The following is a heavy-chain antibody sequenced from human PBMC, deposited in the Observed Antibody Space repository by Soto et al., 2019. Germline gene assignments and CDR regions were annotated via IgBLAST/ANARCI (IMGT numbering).Heavy chain of an antibody. CDR1: GFTFSSYA. CDR3: AKDSQEYSSGWYGFWFDP. Sequence: GGSLRLSCAASGFTFSSYAMSWVRQAPGKGLEWVSAISGSGGSTYYADSVKGRFTISRDNSKNTLYLQMNSLRAEDTAVYYCAKDSQEYSSGWYGFWFDPWGQGTLVTVSS. D-gene: IGHD6-19*01. CDR2: ISGSGGST. V-gene: IGHV3-23*01. J-gene: IGHJ5*02.